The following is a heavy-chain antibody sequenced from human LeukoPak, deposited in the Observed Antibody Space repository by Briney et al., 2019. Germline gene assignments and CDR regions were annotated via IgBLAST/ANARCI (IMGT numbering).Heavy chain of an antibody. J-gene: IGHJ4*02. D-gene: IGHD3-22*01. CDR2: INSDGSST. Sequence: PGGSLRLSCAASGFTFSSYWMHWVRQAPGKGLVWVSRINSDGSSTSYADSVKGRFTISRDNAKNTLYLQMNSLRAEDTAVYYCARGRSDYYDSSPPDYWGQGTLVTVSS. CDR3: ARGRSDYYDSSPPDY. V-gene: IGHV3-74*01. CDR1: GFTFSSYW.